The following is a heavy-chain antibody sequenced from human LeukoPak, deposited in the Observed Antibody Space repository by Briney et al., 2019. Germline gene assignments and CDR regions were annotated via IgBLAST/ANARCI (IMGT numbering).Heavy chain of an antibody. D-gene: IGHD3-3*01. Sequence: SETLSLTCAVYGGSFSGYYWSWIRQPPGKGLEWIGEINHSGSTNYNPSLKSRVTISVDTSKNQFSLKPSSVTAADTAVYYCARGLYDFWSGYRRYYFDYWGQGTLVTVSS. V-gene: IGHV4-34*01. CDR2: INHSGST. CDR3: ARGLYDFWSGYRRYYFDY. J-gene: IGHJ4*02. CDR1: GGSFSGYY.